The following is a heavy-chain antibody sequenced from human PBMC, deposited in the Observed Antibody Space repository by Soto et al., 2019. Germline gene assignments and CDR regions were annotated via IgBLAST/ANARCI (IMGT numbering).Heavy chain of an antibody. V-gene: IGHV1-46*01. D-gene: IGHD1-7*01. Sequence: TSVKVSCEASGYSYTSYYMHWVRQAPGQGLEWMGIINPSGGSTSYAQKFQGRVTMTRDTSTSTVYMELSSLRSEDTAVYYCARVELELHMDYWGQGTLVTVSS. CDR1: GYSYTSYY. CDR3: ARVELELHMDY. CDR2: INPSGGST. J-gene: IGHJ4*02.